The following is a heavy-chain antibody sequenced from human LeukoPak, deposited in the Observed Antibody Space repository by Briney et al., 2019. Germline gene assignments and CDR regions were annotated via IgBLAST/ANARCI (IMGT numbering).Heavy chain of an antibody. Sequence: EGSLRLSCASSGFNLSSYGMRWVRQAPGKGPERVAFIRYDGSNKYYADSVKGRFTISRDNSKNTLYLQMNSLGAEVTAVYYCAKDSSLNGDYGVDFDYWGQGTLVTVSS. D-gene: IGHD4-17*01. CDR2: IRYDGSNK. CDR3: AKDSSLNGDYGVDFDY. J-gene: IGHJ4*02. V-gene: IGHV3-30*02. CDR1: GFNLSSYG.